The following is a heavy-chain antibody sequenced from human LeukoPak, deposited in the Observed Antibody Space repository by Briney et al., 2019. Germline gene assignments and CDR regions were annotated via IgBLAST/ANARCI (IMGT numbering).Heavy chain of an antibody. V-gene: IGHV4-38-2*01. D-gene: IGHD3-10*01. CDR1: DYSISSGFY. CDR2: IYHTGTT. J-gene: IGHJ4*02. Sequence: PSETLSLTCAVSDYSISSGFYWGWIRQPPGKGLEWIGSIYHTGTTYYNPSLKSRVTTSVDTSKNQFSLKLSSVTAADTAVYYCARRDGSLFFDYWGQGTLVTVSS. CDR3: ARRDGSLFFDY.